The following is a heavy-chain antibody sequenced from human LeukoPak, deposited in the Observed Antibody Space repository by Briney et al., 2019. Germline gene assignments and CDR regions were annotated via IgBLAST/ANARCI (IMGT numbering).Heavy chain of an antibody. CDR3: ARLGVGRTRTYYDFWSGYLIYDY. J-gene: IGHJ4*02. CDR1: GGSISSSSYY. V-gene: IGHV4-39*01. CDR2: IYYSGST. Sequence: SETLSLTCTVSGGSISSSSYYWGWIRQPPGKGLEWIGSIYYSGSTYYNPSLKSRVTISVDTSKNQFSLKLSSVTAADTAVYYCARLGVGRTRTYYDFWSGYLIYDYWGQGTLVTVSS. D-gene: IGHD3-3*01.